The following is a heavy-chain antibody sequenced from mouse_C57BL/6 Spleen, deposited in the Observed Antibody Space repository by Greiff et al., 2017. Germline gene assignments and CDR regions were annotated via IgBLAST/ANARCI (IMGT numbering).Heavy chain of an antibody. Sequence: VQLQQPGAELVMPGASVKLSCKASGYTFTSYWMHWVKQRPGQGLEWIGEIDPSDSYTNYNQKFKGKSTLTVDKSSSTAYMQLSSLTSEDSAVYYCARSGANYDYDDYWGQGTTLTVSS. CDR3: ARSGANYDYDDY. CDR1: GYTFTSYW. V-gene: IGHV1-69*01. J-gene: IGHJ2*01. CDR2: IDPSDSYT. D-gene: IGHD2-4*01.